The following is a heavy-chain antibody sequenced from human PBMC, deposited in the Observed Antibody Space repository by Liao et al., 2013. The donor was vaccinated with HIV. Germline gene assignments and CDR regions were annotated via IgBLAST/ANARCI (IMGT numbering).Heavy chain of an antibody. CDR2: IYYTGST. CDR3: ARGEYWSGYFGY. CDR1: GGSISSGDYY. V-gene: IGHV4-61*08. Sequence: QVQLQESGPGLVKPSQTLSLTCTVSGGSISSGDYYWSWIRQPPGKGLEWIGYIYYTGSTNFNPSLKSRVSISADTSKNQFTLNLSSVTAADTAVYYCARGEYWSGYFGYWGQGTLVTVSS. D-gene: IGHD3-3*01. J-gene: IGHJ4*02.